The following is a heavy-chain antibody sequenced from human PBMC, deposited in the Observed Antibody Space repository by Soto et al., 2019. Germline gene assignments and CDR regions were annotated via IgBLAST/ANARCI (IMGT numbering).Heavy chain of an antibody. CDR3: AGVPAGGNYFDY. Sequence: PSETLSLTCAVSGYSISSGYYWGWIRQPPGKGLEWIGSIYHSGSTYYNPSLKSRVTISVDTSKNQFSLKLSSVTAADTAVYYCAGVPAGGNYFDYWGQGTLVTVSS. CDR1: GYSISSGYY. J-gene: IGHJ4*02. CDR2: IYHSGST. V-gene: IGHV4-38-2*01. D-gene: IGHD3-16*01.